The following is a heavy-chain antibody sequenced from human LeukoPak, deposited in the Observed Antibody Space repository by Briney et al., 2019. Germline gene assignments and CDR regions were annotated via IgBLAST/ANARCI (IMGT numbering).Heavy chain of an antibody. Sequence: SETLSLTCTVSGGAISSSSYYWGWLRQPPGKGLEWIGYIYYSGSTNYKPSLKSRVTISVDTSKNQFALKLNSVTAADTAVYYCARPREWGDFDPLGQGALVTGFS. V-gene: IGHV4-61*05. D-gene: IGHD3-3*01. CDR1: GGAISSSSYY. CDR3: ARPREWGDFDP. J-gene: IGHJ5*02. CDR2: IYYSGST.